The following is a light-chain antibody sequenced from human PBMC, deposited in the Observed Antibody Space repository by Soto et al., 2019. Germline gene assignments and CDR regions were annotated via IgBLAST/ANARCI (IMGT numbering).Light chain of an antibody. CDR3: LQDYNYPRT. CDR1: QGIRNE. V-gene: IGKV1-6*01. J-gene: IGKJ1*01. Sequence: AIQMTQSPSSLSASVGDRVTITCRASQGIRNELGWYQQRPGKAPKLLIYAASTLESGVPSRFSASGSGTDFTLTICSLRPEDFATYYCLQDYNYPRTFGQGTKVEIK. CDR2: AAS.